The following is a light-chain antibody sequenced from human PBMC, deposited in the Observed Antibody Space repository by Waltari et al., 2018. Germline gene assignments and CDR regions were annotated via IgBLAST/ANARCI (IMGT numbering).Light chain of an antibody. Sequence: EIVMTQSPVTMSVSPGEGVTLSCTASESVGPDVAWYRHKPGQPPRLLIYYANARATGVPARISGSGSGTDFTLTISSLEPEDFAFYYCQQSRQWPRRTFGQETKLEI. CDR1: ESVGPD. CDR3: QQSRQWPRRT. J-gene: IGKJ2*01. CDR2: YAN. V-gene: IGKV3D-15*01.